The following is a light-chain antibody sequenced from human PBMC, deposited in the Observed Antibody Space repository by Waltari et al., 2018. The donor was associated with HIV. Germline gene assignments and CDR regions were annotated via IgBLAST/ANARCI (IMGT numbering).Light chain of an antibody. J-gene: IGLJ2*01. CDR3: LLSYSGARPVV. CDR2: DTS. Sequence: QAVVTQEPSLTLSPGGTVTLTCSSSSGPVTSGHYPYWFQQKPGQAPRTLIYDTSSRQSWTPTRFSGSLLGGKAALTLSVAQPEDEAEYYCLLSYSGARPVVFGGGTKLTVL. V-gene: IGLV7-46*01. CDR1: SGPVTSGHY.